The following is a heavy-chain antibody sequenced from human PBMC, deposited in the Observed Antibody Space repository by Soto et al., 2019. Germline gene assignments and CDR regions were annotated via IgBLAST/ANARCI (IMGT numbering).Heavy chain of an antibody. CDR2: IYYSGST. Sequence: SETLSLTCTVSGGSISSSSYYWGWIRQPPGKGLEWIGSIYYSGSTYYNPSLKSRVTISVDTSKNQFSLKLSSVTAADTAVYYCARYYDILTGYYSFDYWGQGTLVTVSS. CDR3: ARYYDILTGYYSFDY. D-gene: IGHD3-9*01. CDR1: GGSISSSSYY. V-gene: IGHV4-39*01. J-gene: IGHJ4*02.